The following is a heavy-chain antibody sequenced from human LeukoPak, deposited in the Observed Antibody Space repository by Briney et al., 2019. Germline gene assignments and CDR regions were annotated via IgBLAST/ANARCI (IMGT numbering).Heavy chain of an antibody. CDR2: MYTSGST. CDR3: ARDGGATGYYHGMDV. J-gene: IGHJ6*01. CDR1: GASISSYH. D-gene: IGHD2-21*01. Sequence: SETLSLTCTVSGASISSYHWGWIRQPAGKGLEWIGRMYTSGSTNYNPSLKSRVTMSVDTSKNQFFLKLSSVTAADTAVYYCARDGGATGYYHGMDVWGQGTTVTVSS. V-gene: IGHV4-4*07.